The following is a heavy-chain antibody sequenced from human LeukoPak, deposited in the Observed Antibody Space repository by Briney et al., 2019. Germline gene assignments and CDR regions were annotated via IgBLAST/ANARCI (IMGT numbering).Heavy chain of an antibody. J-gene: IGHJ4*02. CDR2: ISAGGVST. V-gene: IGHV3-23*01. CDR3: ATVESSHTADYFDS. D-gene: IGHD2-15*01. Sequence: GSLRLSCAASGFTFNTYALTWVRQAPGKGLEWVSGISAGGVSTYYADPVKGRFTISRDNSKSTLYPQMNGLRAEDTAVYYCATVESSHTADYFDSWGQGTLVTVSS. CDR1: GFTFNTYA.